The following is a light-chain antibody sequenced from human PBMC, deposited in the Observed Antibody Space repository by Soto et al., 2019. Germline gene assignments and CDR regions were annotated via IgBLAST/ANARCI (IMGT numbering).Light chain of an antibody. Sequence: IVMTQSPDSLALSLCGRSAINCKSSQNILYSSNNKNYLAWYQQKPGQPPKLLIYWASTRESGVPDRFSGSGSGTDFTLTISSLQTEDVAVYYCQQYYSTPWTFGQGTKVDI. CDR2: WAS. CDR3: QQYYSTPWT. J-gene: IGKJ1*01. CDR1: QNILYSSNNKNY. V-gene: IGKV4-1*01.